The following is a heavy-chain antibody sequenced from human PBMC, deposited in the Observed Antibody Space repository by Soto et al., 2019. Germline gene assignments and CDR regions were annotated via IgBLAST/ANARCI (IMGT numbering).Heavy chain of an antibody. V-gene: IGHV4-30-4*01. CDR1: GGSISSGDYY. CDR2: IYYSGST. D-gene: IGHD1-1*01. Sequence: LSLTCTVSGGSISSGDYYWSWIRQPPGKGLEWIGYIYYSGSTYYNPSLKSRVTISVDTSKNQFSLKLSSVTAADTAVYYCASYDTPEYYFDYWGQGTLVTVSS. J-gene: IGHJ4*02. CDR3: ASYDTPEYYFDY.